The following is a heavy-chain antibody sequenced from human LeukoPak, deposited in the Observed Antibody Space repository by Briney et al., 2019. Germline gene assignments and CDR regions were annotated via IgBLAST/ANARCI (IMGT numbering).Heavy chain of an antibody. CDR1: GFTFNHYG. CDR2: ISAYSGDT. D-gene: IGHD3-22*01. J-gene: IGHJ4*02. V-gene: IGHV1-18*01. Sequence: ASVKVSCKASGFTFNHYGISWLRQAPGQGLEWMGWISAYSGDTKYTQMVQGRLTMTTDTSTSTAYVELRSLTSDDTAVYYCARDLSNTSGFKVVVDYWGQGTLVTVSS. CDR3: ARDLSNTSGFKVVVDY.